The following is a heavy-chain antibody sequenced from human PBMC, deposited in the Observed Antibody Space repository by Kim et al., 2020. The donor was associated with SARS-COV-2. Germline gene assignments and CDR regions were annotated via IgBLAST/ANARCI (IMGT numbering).Heavy chain of an antibody. V-gene: IGHV3-21*01. CDR3: ARDWGSLWTMYYYDSSGYFPDY. D-gene: IGHD3-22*01. J-gene: IGHJ4*02. Sequence: GGSLRLSCAASGFTFSSYSMNWVRQAPGKGLEWVSSISSSSSYIYYPDSVKGRFTISRDNAKNSLYLQMNSLRAEDTAVYYCARDWGSLWTMYYYDSSGYFPDYWGQGTLVTVSS. CDR1: GFTFSSYS. CDR2: ISSSSSYI.